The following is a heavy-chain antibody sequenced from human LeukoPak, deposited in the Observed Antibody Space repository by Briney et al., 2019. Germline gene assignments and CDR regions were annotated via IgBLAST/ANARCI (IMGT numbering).Heavy chain of an antibody. J-gene: IGHJ6*03. CDR3: ARVTQQLYYYYYYYMDV. V-gene: IGHV4-34*01. CDR1: GGSFSGYY. CDR2: INHSGST. Sequence: SETLSLTCAVYGGSFSGYYWSWIRQPPGKGLEWIGEINHSGSTNYNPSLKSRVTISVDTSKNQFSLKLSSATAADTAVYYCARVTQQLYYYYYYYMDVWGKGTTVTVSS. D-gene: IGHD6-13*01.